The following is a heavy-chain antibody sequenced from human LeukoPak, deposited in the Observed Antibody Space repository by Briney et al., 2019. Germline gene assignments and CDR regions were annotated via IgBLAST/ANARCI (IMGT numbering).Heavy chain of an antibody. CDR3: AKLEALYSISNRYYFDY. Sequence: PGRSLRLSCAASGFTFSSYGMHWVRQAPGKGLEWVAVISYDGSNKYYADSVKGRFTISRDNSKNTLYLQMNSLRAEDTAVYYCAKLEALYSISNRYYFDYWGQGTLVTVSS. D-gene: IGHD1-14*01. V-gene: IGHV3-30*18. CDR2: ISYDGSNK. CDR1: GFTFSSYG. J-gene: IGHJ4*02.